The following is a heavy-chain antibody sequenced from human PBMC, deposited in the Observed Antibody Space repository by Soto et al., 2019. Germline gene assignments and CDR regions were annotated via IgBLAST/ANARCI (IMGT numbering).Heavy chain of an antibody. CDR3: ARSTWNYSHY. V-gene: IGHV4-59*01. D-gene: IGHD1-7*01. CDR1: GGSMTTYY. J-gene: IGHJ4*02. Sequence: QVQLQESGPGLVKPSETLSLTCTVSGGSMTTYYWSWIRQPPGKGLEWIGYVYSSGSTDYNPSLKSRVTISVDTSTNQFSLKLSSVTTADTAVYSCARSTWNYSHYWGQGTLVTVSS. CDR2: VYSSGST.